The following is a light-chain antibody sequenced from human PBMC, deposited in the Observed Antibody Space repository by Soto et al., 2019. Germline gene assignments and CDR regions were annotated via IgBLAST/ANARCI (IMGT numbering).Light chain of an antibody. J-gene: IGKJ1*01. CDR1: QSVSSN. CDR2: GAS. Sequence: IGMTQSPATLSVSQGERATLSCRASQSVSSNLAWYQQKPGQAPRLLIYGASSRATGIPDRFSGSGSGTDFTLTISRLEPEDFAVYYCQQYGSSPPRTFGQGTKVDI. CDR3: QQYGSSPPRT. V-gene: IGKV3-20*01.